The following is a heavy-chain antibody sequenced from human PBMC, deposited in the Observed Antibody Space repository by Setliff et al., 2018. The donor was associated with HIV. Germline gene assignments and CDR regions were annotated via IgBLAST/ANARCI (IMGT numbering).Heavy chain of an antibody. Sequence: PGGSLRLSCAASGFTFSNYAMHWVRQAPGKGLEWVAVISYDGSNKYCADSVKGRFTISRDNSKNTLYLQMNSLRVEDTAVYYCARETMYDSRGYLSHYFDYWGQGTPVTVSS. V-gene: IGHV3-30-3*01. J-gene: IGHJ4*02. D-gene: IGHD3-22*01. CDR1: GFTFSNYA. CDR2: ISYDGSNK. CDR3: ARETMYDSRGYLSHYFDY.